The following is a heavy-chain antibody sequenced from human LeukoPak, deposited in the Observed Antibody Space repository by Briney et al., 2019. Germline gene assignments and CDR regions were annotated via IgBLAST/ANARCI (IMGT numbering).Heavy chain of an antibody. CDR1: GFSFSDSA. Sequence: GGSLRLSCAASGFSFSDSAIHWVRQASGKGLEGVGRIRSKSYSYTTEYVASVKGRFTISRDDSENTAFLQMDSLKTEDTAVYYCVRPSGGGSYSDWYFVLWGRGTLVTVSS. V-gene: IGHV3-73*01. D-gene: IGHD1-26*01. J-gene: IGHJ2*01. CDR2: IRSKSYSYTT. CDR3: VRPSGGGSYSDWYFVL.